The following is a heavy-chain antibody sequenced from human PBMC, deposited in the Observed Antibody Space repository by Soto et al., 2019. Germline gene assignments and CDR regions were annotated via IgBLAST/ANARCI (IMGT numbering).Heavy chain of an antibody. CDR3: ARHFSVDYFDY. Sequence: PSETLSLTCSVSGDSITNNKWWSWVRQPPGKGLEWIGEMHHSGSIHYNASLKSRATISVDKSRNQFSLQLTSVTAADTAVYYCARHFSVDYFDYWGQGALVTVSS. J-gene: IGHJ4*02. V-gene: IGHV4-4*02. CDR2: MHHSGSI. CDR1: GDSITNNKW.